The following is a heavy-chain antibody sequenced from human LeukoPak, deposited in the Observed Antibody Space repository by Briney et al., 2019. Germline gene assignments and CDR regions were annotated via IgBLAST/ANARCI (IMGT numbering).Heavy chain of an antibody. CDR2: TYYRSKWYN. CDR3: ARDRITMVRGDIFLTGYYYYMDV. CDR1: GDSVSSNSAA. D-gene: IGHD3-10*01. V-gene: IGHV6-1*01. Sequence: SQTLSLTCAISGDSVSSNSAAWNWIRQSPSRGLEWLGRTYYRSKWYNDYAVSVKSRIAINPDTSKNQFSLQLNSVTPEDTAVYYCARDRITMVRGDIFLTGYYYYMDVWGKGTTVTISS. J-gene: IGHJ6*03.